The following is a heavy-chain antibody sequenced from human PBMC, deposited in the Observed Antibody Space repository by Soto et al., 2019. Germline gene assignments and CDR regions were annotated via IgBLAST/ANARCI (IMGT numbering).Heavy chain of an antibody. D-gene: IGHD3-3*02. CDR2: INPNSGGT. CDR1: GYTFTGYY. J-gene: IGHJ5*02. V-gene: IGHV1-2*04. CDR3: ARDFSATNNWFAP. Sequence: GASVKVSCKASGYTFTGYYMHWVRQAPGQGLEWMGWINPNSGGTNYAQKFQGWVTMTRDTSISTAYMELSRLRSDDTAVYYCARDFSATNNWFAPWGQGTLVTVSS.